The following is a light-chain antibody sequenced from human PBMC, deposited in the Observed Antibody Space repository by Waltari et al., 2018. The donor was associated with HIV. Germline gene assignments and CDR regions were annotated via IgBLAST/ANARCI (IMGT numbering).Light chain of an antibody. V-gene: IGLV2-8*01. CDR1: SSAIGSSNS. J-gene: IGLJ1*01. CDR3: SSFAGGDDGVV. Sequence: QSALTQPPSASGSPGQSVTISCTGASSAIGSSNSFSWYQQHPDKAPKLIIYEVNKRPSGVPARFSGAKSGNVASLSVSGLQADDEADYFCSSFAGGDDGVVFGTGTKVTVL. CDR2: EVN.